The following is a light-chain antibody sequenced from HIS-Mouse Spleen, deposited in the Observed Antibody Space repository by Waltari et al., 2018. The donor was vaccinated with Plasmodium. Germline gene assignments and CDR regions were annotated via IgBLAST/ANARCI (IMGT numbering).Light chain of an antibody. V-gene: IGKV3-15*01. CDR2: GAS. CDR1: QSVSSN. Sequence: EIVMTQSPATLSVSPGERATLSCRASQSVSSNLAWYQQKPVQAPRLLIYGASTRATGIPARFSGSGSGTEFNLTISSLQSEDFAVYYCQQYNNWSFTFGPGTKVDIK. CDR3: QQYNNWSFT. J-gene: IGKJ3*01.